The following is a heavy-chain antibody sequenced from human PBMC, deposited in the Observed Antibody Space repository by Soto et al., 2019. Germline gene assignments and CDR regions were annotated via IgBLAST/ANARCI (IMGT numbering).Heavy chain of an antibody. V-gene: IGHV3-43D*03. J-gene: IGHJ4*02. CDR2: ISWDGGST. CDR1: GFTFDDYA. D-gene: IGHD6-13*01. Sequence: GGSLRPSCAASGFTFDDYAMHWVRQAPGKGLEWVSLISWDGGSTYYADSVKGRFTISRDNSKNSLYLQMNSLRAEDTALYYCAKDKSSSWYYFDYWGQGTLVTVSS. CDR3: AKDKSSSWYYFDY.